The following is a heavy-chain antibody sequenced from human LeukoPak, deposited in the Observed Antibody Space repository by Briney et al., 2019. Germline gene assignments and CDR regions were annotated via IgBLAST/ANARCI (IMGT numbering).Heavy chain of an antibody. CDR2: ISSGGII. CDR1: GFTSSSYE. CDR3: GAGRQLVGTFVT. Sequence: PGGSLRHSRAASGFTSSSYEWCWVRQAPGKGLEWVSYISSGGIIKYADSVKGQFTISRDDAKKSLYLQMNSLRAEDTAIYYCGAGRQLVGTFVTWGHGALVTVSS. V-gene: IGHV3-48*03. D-gene: IGHD2/OR15-2a*01. J-gene: IGHJ3*01.